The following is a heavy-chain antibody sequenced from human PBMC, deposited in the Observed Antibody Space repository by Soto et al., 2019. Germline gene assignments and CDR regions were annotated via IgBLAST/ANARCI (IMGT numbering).Heavy chain of an antibody. D-gene: IGHD6-19*01. CDR2: IYNSGRT. V-gene: IGHV4-59*02. J-gene: IGHJ6*02. CDR3: ARVHSGWSSGHGLDV. Sequence: PSETLSLTCTVSGASVSSYFWSFLRHPPFKGLEWIVYIYNSGRTNYNPSLKSRVTISLDTSDNDFSLRLTSLTAADTAVYYCARVHSGWSSGHGLDVWGQGTTVTVSS. CDR1: GASVSSYF.